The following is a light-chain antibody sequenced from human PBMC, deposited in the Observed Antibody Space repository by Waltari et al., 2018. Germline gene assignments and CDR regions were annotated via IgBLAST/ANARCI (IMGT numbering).Light chain of an antibody. CDR2: YDN. CDR3: QVWDANTDPGV. J-gene: IGLJ1*01. V-gene: IGLV3-21*01. CDR1: NLDSKS. Sequence: SYVLTQPPLVSAAPGDTARINRGGNNLDSKSAHWYRQSPGQAPVLVFSYDNDRAAGLPERFSGSNSGNTATLTISRVEAGDEADYYCQVWDANTDPGVFGTGTEVTVL.